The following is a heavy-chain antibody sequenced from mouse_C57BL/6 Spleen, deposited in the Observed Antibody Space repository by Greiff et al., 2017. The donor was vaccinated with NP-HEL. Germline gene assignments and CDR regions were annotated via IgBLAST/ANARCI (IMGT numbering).Heavy chain of an antibody. J-gene: IGHJ2*01. Sequence: VQLQESGAELVKPGASVKLSCKASGYTFTSYWMHWVKQRPGQGLEWIGMIHPNSGSTNYNEKFKSKATLTVDKSSSTAYMQLSSLTSEDSAVYYCARYGVPRFDYWGQGTTLTVSS. CDR1: GYTFTSYW. V-gene: IGHV1-64*01. CDR3: ARYGVPRFDY. CDR2: IHPNSGST. D-gene: IGHD1-1*02.